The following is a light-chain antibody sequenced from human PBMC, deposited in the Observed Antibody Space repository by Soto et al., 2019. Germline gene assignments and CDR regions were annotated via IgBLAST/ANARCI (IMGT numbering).Light chain of an antibody. CDR2: KAS. Sequence: DIQMTQSPSTLSGSVGDIVTITCRASQTISRWWAWYQHKPGKAPKLLIYKASTLKSGVPSRFSGSGSGTEFTLTISSLQPDDFATYYCQRYNSYSEAFGQGTKVELK. V-gene: IGKV1-5*03. CDR1: QTISRW. CDR3: QRYNSYSEA. J-gene: IGKJ1*01.